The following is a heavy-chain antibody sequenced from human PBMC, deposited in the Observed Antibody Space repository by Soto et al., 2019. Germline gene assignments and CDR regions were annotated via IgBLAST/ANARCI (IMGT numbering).Heavy chain of an antibody. D-gene: IGHD2-21*02. CDR2: IYYSGST. CDR1: GCSVTSGNYY. Sequence: XETRSLTCTVSGCSVTSGNYYWSWIRQPPGKGLEWIGHIYYSGSTNYNPSLKSRVTISVDASKNQFSLKLSSVTAADTAIYYCARGPVVTPFVDYWGQGTLVTVSS. V-gene: IGHV4-61*01. J-gene: IGHJ4*02. CDR3: ARGPVVTPFVDY.